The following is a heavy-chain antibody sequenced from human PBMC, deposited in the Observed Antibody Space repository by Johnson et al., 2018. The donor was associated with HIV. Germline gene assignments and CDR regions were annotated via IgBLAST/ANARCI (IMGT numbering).Heavy chain of an antibody. Sequence: QVQLVESGGGVVQPGRSLRLSCAASGFTFSSYAMDWVRQAPGKGLEWVAVISYEGSNKYYADSVKGRFTISRDNSKNTLYLQMNSLRAEDTAVYSCARVSWGNDYGDYSGAFDIWGQGTMVTVSS. D-gene: IGHD4-17*01. CDR3: ARVSWGNDYGDYSGAFDI. CDR1: GFTFSSYA. V-gene: IGHV3-30-3*01. J-gene: IGHJ3*02. CDR2: ISYEGSNK.